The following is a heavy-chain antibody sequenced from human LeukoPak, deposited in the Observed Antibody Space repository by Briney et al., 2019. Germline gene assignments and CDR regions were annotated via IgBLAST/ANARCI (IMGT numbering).Heavy chain of an antibody. D-gene: IGHD6-19*01. CDR1: GFPFSNYA. J-gene: IGHJ4*02. CDR2: ISESGDKT. V-gene: IGHV3-23*01. Sequence: GGSLRLSCAASGFPFSNYAMNWVRQAPGKGLEWVSSISESGDKTDYADSVRGRFTISRDNSQNTLYLQMNSLRVEDTALYYCATSSGWYPKYFDYWGQGTLVTVSS. CDR3: ATSSGWYPKYFDY.